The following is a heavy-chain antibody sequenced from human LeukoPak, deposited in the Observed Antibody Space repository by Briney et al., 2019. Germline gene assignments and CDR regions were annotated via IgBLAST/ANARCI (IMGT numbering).Heavy chain of an antibody. D-gene: IGHD5-12*01. V-gene: IGHV4-61*02. Sequence: PSETLSLTCTVSGGSISSGSYYWSWIRQPAGKGLEWIGRIYTSGSTNYNPSLKSRVTISVDTSKNQFSLKLSSVTAADTAVYYCAREASGYSGYEGIDYWGQGTLVTVSS. CDR1: GGSISSGSYY. J-gene: IGHJ4*02. CDR3: AREASGYSGYEGIDY. CDR2: IYTSGST.